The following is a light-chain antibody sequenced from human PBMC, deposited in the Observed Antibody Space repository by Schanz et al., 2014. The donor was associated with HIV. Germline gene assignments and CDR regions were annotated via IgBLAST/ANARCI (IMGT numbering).Light chain of an antibody. CDR3: ISYAGTNNPV. CDR2: EVN. CDR1: TSDVGAYNY. J-gene: IGLJ2*01. Sequence: QSALTQPPSASGSPGQSVTISCTGTTSDVGAYNYVSWYQQHPDKAPQLLIYEVNMRPSGVPDRFSGSKSGNTASLTVSGLQAEDEADYYCISYAGTNNPVFGGGTKVTVL. V-gene: IGLV2-8*01.